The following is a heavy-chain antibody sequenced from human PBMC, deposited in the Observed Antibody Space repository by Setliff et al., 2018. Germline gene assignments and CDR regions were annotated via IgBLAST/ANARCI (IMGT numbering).Heavy chain of an antibody. J-gene: IGHJ3*02. D-gene: IGHD3-22*01. CDR3: ARGKERITMIVVVTSGAFDI. CDR1: GGSFSGYY. Sequence: SETLSLTCAVYGGSFSGYYWSWIRQPPGKGLEWIGEINHSGSTNYNPSLKSRVTISVXXXKNXXSXXXXXXXXXXXXVYYCARGKERITMIVVVTSGAFDIWGQGTMVTVSS. V-gene: IGHV4-34*01. CDR2: INHSGST.